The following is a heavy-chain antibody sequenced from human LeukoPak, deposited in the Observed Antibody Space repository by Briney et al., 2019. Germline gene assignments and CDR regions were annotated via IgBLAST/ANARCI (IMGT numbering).Heavy chain of an antibody. D-gene: IGHD6-19*01. CDR3: ARDPAVAGDNWFDP. J-gene: IGHJ5*02. V-gene: IGHV1-2*02. CDR2: INPNSGGT. CDR1: GYTFTGYY. Sequence: RASVKVSCKASGYTFTGYYMHWVRQAPGQGLEWMGWINPNSGGTNYVQKFQGRVTMTRDTSISTAYMELSRLRSDDTAVYYCARDPAVAGDNWFDPWGQGTLVTVSS.